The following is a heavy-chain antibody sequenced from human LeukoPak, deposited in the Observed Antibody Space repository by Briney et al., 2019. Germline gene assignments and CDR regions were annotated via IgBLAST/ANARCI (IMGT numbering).Heavy chain of an antibody. CDR2: ISGSGGNT. V-gene: IGHV3-23*01. CDR1: GFTFSSYG. Sequence: GGSLRLSCGDSGFTFSSYGMSWVRQAPGKGLEWVSGISGSGGNTYYAEALTGRFTVSRDNSKNTLYLQMNSLRAEDTALYYCAKGGLRGGTYNDDFWGQGTLVTVSS. CDR3: AKGGLRGGTYNDDF. J-gene: IGHJ4*02. D-gene: IGHD3-16*01.